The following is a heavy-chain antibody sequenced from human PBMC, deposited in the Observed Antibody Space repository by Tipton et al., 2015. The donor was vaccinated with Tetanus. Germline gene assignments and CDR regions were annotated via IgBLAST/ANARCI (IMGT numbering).Heavy chain of an antibody. CDR3: ARGTGDY. Sequence: TLSLTCTVSGGSLSTSHWAWIRQPPGKGLEWVGKITYSRATNYNSSLKSRVTMPLDTSTSQFSLELTSATAADTAVYYCARGTGDYWGQGTLVTVSS. D-gene: IGHD1-14*01. CDR2: ITYSRAT. CDR1: GGSLSTSH. J-gene: IGHJ4*02. V-gene: IGHV4-59*01.